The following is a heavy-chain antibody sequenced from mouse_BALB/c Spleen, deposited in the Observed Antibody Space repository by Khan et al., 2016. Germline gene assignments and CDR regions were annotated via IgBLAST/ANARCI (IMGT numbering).Heavy chain of an antibody. CDR1: GFNIKDTY. CDR2: IDPANGNT. J-gene: IGHJ3*01. V-gene: IGHV14-3*02. D-gene: IGHD2-4*01. Sequence: VQLQQSGAALVKPGASVKLSCTASGFNIKDTYMHWVKQRPEQGLEWIGRIDPANGNTKYDPKFQGKATITADTSSNTAYLQLSSLTSEDTAVYYCARSPYDYDVGFAYWGQGTLVTVSA. CDR3: ARSPYDYDVGFAY.